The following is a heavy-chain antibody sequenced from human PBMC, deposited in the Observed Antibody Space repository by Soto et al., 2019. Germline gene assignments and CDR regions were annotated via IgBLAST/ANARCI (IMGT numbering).Heavy chain of an antibody. CDR3: ARDRFLYYDSSEDAFDI. V-gene: IGHV1-69*01. CDR1: GGTFSSYA. Sequence: QVQLVQSGAEVKKPGSSVKVSCKASGGTFSSYAISWVRQAPGQGLEWIGGIIPIFGTANYAQKFQGRVTITADESTSTAYMELSSLRSEDTAVYYCARDRFLYYDSSEDAFDIWGQGTMVTVSS. CDR2: IIPIFGTA. D-gene: IGHD3-22*01. J-gene: IGHJ3*02.